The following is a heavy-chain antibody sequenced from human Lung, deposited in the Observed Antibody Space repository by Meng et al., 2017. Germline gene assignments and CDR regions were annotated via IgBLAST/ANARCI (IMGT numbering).Heavy chain of an antibody. CDR3: ARGPTTMAHDFDY. V-gene: IGHV4-34*01. CDR2: INHSGST. D-gene: IGHD4-11*01. J-gene: IGHJ4*02. Sequence: QGQLQPVGTGLLKPYAPLLLTLVVAGGSFSDYYWSWTRQPPGKGLEWIGEINHSGSTNYTPSLESRATISVDTSQNNLSLKLSSVTAADSAVYYCARGPTTMAHDFDYWGQGTLVTVSS. CDR1: GGSFSDYY.